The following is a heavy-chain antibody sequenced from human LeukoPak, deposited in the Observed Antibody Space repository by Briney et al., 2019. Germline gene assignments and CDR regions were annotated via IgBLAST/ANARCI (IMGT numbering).Heavy chain of an antibody. CDR2: IYYSGST. CDR3: ARGRGGTAMVDY. Sequence: SETLSLTCIVSGGPISTHYWSWIRQPPGKGLEWIGYIYYSGSTNYNPSLKSRVTISVDTSKNQFSLKLSSVTAADTAVYYCARGRGGTAMVDYWGQGTLATVSS. D-gene: IGHD5-18*01. CDR1: GGPISTHY. V-gene: IGHV4-59*11. J-gene: IGHJ4*02.